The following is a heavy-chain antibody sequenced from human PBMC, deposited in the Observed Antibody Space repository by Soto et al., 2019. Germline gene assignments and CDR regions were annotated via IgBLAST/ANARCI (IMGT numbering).Heavy chain of an antibody. V-gene: IGHV2-5*02. CDR2: IYWDDSK. CDR3: AHKGPEDSPLDY. Sequence: QITLKDSGPTLVRPTQTLTLTCAFSGFSLSTSGVGVGWIRQPPGKDLEWLAVIYWDDSKHYSPSLRSRLTITKDTSKNQVVLTMTNMDPMDTGTYDCAHKGPEDSPLDYWGQGTLVTVSS. J-gene: IGHJ4*02. CDR1: GFSLSTSGVG.